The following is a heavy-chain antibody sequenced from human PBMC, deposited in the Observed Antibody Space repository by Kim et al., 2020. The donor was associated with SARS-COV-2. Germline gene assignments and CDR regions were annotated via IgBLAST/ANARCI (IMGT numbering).Heavy chain of an antibody. CDR3: AAGRWGTYDSV. CDR1: GASISSHY. CDR2: IFYTGIT. J-gene: IGHJ4*01. V-gene: IGHV4-59*11. Sequence: SETLSLTCTISGASISSHYWTWIRQTPGKAPEWIGNIFYTGITDYNPYFKSRITISVDTSKNEFSINLKDVTAADSAVYFCAAGRWGTYDSVWGHGTLVTVSS. D-gene: IGHD3-22*01.